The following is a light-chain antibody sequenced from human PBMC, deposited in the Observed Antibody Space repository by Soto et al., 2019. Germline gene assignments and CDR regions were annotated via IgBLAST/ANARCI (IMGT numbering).Light chain of an antibody. Sequence: DIQMTQSPSSLSASVGDRVTITCRASQGISNYLAWYQQKPGKVPKLLIYAASTLQSGVPSRFSDGGSGTAYTLTISSLQPEDVAAYYCQKYNSAPLTFGPGTKVDIK. CDR1: QGISNY. V-gene: IGKV1-27*01. CDR2: AAS. CDR3: QKYNSAPLT. J-gene: IGKJ3*01.